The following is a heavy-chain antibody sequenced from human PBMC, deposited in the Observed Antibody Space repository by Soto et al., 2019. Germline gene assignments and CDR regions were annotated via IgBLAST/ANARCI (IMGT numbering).Heavy chain of an antibody. CDR3: ARVLGYCSGGSCYPSDY. CDR1: GYTFTSYV. D-gene: IGHD2-15*01. V-gene: IGHV1-8*01. CDR2: MNPNSGNT. J-gene: IGHJ4*02. Sequence: ASVKVSCKASGYTFTSYVINWGRHATGQGLEWMGWMNPNSGNTGYAQKFQGRVTMTRNTSISTAYMELSSLRSEDTAVYYCARVLGYCSGGSCYPSDYWGQGTLVTVSS.